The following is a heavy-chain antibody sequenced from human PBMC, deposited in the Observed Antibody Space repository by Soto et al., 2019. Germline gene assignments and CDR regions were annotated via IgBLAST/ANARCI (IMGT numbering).Heavy chain of an antibody. V-gene: IGHV3-21*02. Sequence: EVQLVESGGGLVKPGGSLRLSCAASGFTFSYYSMIWVRQAPGKGLEWVSCISSSSSHIYYADSVQGRFTISRDNAKNSLYLQMNSLRAEDTALYYCVSDQDAFDIWGRGTEVTVSS. CDR1: GFTFSYYS. CDR3: VSDQDAFDI. CDR2: ISSSSSHI. J-gene: IGHJ3*02.